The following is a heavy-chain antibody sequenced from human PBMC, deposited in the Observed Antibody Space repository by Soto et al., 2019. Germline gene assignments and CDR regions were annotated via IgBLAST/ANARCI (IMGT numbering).Heavy chain of an antibody. J-gene: IGHJ5*02. CDR1: GYTLTELS. D-gene: IGHD2-2*01. CDR3: ATVTPTDCSSTSCRFLFDP. CDR2: FDPEDGET. Sequence: GSSVKVSCKVSGYTLTELSMHWVRQAPGKGLEWMGGFDPEDGETSYAQKFQGTVTMTEDTSTDTADMELSSLRSEDTAVYYCATVTPTDCSSTSCRFLFDPCGQGTLVTVSS. V-gene: IGHV1-24*01.